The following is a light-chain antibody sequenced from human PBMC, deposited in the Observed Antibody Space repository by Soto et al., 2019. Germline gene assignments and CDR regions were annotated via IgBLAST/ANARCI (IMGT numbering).Light chain of an antibody. V-gene: IGLV1-40*01. CDR3: QSYDSSLSGSI. CDR1: SSNIGAGYD. CDR2: GNS. J-gene: IGLJ2*01. Sequence: QSVLTQPPSVSGAPGQRVTISCTGSSSNIGAGYDVHWYQQLPGTAPKLLIYGNSNRPSRVPDRFSGSKSGTSASLAITGLQAEDEADYYCQSYDSSLSGSIFGGGTKRTVL.